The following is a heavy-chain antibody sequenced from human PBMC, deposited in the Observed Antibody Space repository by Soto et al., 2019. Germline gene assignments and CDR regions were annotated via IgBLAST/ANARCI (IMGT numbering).Heavy chain of an antibody. J-gene: IGHJ4*02. Sequence: PSETLSLTCTVSGGSISSGGYYWSWIRQHPGKGLEWIGYIYYSGSTYYNPSLKSRVTISVDTSKNQFSLKLSSVTAADTAVYYCARGIRAIFGAVDYRGQGTLVTVSS. CDR1: GGSISSGGYY. CDR2: IYYSGST. D-gene: IGHD3-3*01. CDR3: ARGIRAIFGAVDY. V-gene: IGHV4-31*03.